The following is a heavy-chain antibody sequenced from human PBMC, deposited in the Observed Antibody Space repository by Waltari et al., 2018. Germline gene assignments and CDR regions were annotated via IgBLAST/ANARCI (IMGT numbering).Heavy chain of an antibody. J-gene: IGHJ4*02. Sequence: EVQLLESGGGLVQPGWSLRLSCAASGFTFSIYGVSLVRQAPGKGLEWVSTINSGGNTYYADSVKGRFTISRDTSKNTLYLQMNSLRAEDTAVYYCAKRAAPRTFYYFDYWGQGTLVTVSS. CDR3: AKRAAPRTFYYFDY. CDR1: GFTFSIYG. D-gene: IGHD6-25*01. CDR2: INSGGNT. V-gene: IGHV3-23*01.